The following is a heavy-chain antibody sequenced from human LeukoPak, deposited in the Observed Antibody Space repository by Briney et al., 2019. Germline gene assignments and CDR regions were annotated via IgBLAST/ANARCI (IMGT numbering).Heavy chain of an antibody. CDR2: ISSSSSTI. V-gene: IGHV3-48*04. J-gene: IGHJ5*02. CDR3: AREYGFGSGSYYP. D-gene: IGHD3-10*01. Sequence: GGSLRLSCAASGFTFSSYSMNWVRQAPGKGLEWVSYISSSSSTIYYADSVKGRFTISRDNAKNTLYLQMNSLRAEDTAVYYCAREYGFGSGSYYPWGQGTLVIVSS. CDR1: GFTFSSYS.